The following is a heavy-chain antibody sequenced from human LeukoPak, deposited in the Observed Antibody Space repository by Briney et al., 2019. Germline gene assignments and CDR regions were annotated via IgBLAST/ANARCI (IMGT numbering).Heavy chain of an antibody. Sequence: GGSLRLSCTASGLTFSTSGFNWVRQAPGKGLEWVASIGPTGSDRYHADSFKGRFTISRDNANNFLYLQMNSLRAEDTAVYYCATETNGRHYDYWGQGTLLTVSS. CDR3: ATETNGRHYDY. D-gene: IGHD1-14*01. CDR1: GLTFSTSG. J-gene: IGHJ4*02. CDR2: IGPTGSDR. V-gene: IGHV3-21*06.